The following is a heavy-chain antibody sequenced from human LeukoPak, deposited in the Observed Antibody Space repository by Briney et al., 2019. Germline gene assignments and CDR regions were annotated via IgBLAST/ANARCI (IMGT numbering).Heavy chain of an antibody. Sequence: GGSLRLSCAASGFTFSSYAMSWVRQAPGKGLEWVSAISGSGGSTYYADSVKGRFTISRDNSKHTLYLQMNSLRAEDTAVYYCAKEYDIVVVPAVAFDYWGQGTLVTVSS. D-gene: IGHD2-2*01. CDR1: GFTFSSYA. CDR2: ISGSGGST. J-gene: IGHJ4*02. CDR3: AKEYDIVVVPAVAFDY. V-gene: IGHV3-23*01.